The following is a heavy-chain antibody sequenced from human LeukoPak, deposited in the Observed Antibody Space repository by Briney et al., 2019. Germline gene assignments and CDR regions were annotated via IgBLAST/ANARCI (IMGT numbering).Heavy chain of an antibody. CDR3: ARGSQWDDFWSGYYFDY. D-gene: IGHD3-3*01. V-gene: IGHV1-2*06. J-gene: IGHJ4*02. CDR2: INPNSGGT. Sequence: SVKVSCKASGYTFTGYYMHWVRQAPGQGLEWMGRINPNSGGTNYAQKFQGRVTMTRDTSISTAYMELSRLRSDDTAVYYCARGSQWDDFWSGYYFDYWGQGTLVTVSS. CDR1: GYTFTGYY.